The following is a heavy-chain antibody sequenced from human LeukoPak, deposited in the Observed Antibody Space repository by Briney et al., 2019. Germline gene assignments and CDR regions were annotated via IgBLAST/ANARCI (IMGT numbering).Heavy chain of an antibody. CDR1: GGSISGYY. J-gene: IGHJ4*02. CDR3: AREVPVVCGLRWDY. Sequence: SETLSLTCTVSGGSISGYYWNWVRQSPGKGLEWIGYIYYSGSTNCDPSLKSRVTISIDTSKNQLSLKLRSVTAADTAVYYCAREVPVVCGLRWDYWGQGTLVTVSS. CDR2: IYYSGST. V-gene: IGHV4-59*01. D-gene: IGHD3/OR15-3a*01.